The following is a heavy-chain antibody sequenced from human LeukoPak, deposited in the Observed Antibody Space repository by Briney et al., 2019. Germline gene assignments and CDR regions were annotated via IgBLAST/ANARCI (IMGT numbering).Heavy chain of an antibody. CDR1: GYTFTSYA. Sequence: GASVKVSCKASGYTFTSYAMHWVRQAPGQRLEWMGWINAGNGNTKYSQKFQGRVTITRDTSASTAYMELSSLRSEDTAVYYCASSLGRPLGYCSGGSCYSYDYWGQGTLVTVSS. CDR2: INAGNGNT. V-gene: IGHV1-3*01. D-gene: IGHD2-15*01. J-gene: IGHJ4*02. CDR3: ASSLGRPLGYCSGGSCYSYDY.